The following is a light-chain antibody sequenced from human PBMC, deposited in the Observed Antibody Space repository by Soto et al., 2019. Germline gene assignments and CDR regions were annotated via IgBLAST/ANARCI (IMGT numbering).Light chain of an antibody. J-gene: IGKJ3*01. Sequence: DIQMTQSPSSLSASVGDRVTITCRASQTITNLLNWYQQKPGKAPKLLIYTVSNLQSGVPSRFSADGSGTDFTLTISSLQPEDFATYYCQQSSSTPPFTFGPGTKVDIK. CDR3: QQSSSTPPFT. CDR2: TVS. V-gene: IGKV1-39*01. CDR1: QTITNL.